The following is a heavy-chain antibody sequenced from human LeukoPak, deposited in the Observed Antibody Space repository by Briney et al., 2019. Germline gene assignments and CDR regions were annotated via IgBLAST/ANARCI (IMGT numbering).Heavy chain of an antibody. CDR2: IYYSGST. CDR1: GGSISSYY. J-gene: IGHJ4*02. CDR3: ARHGDGLFDY. D-gene: IGHD2-21*02. V-gene: IGHV4-59*08. Sequence: SETLSLTCTVSGGSISSYYWSWIRQPPGKGLEWIGYIYYSGSTNYNPSLKSRVTISVDTSKNQFSPKLSSVTAADTAVYYCARHGDGLFDYWGQGTLVTVSS.